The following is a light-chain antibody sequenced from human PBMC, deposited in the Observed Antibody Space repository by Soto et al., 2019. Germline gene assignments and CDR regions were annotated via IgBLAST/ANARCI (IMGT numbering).Light chain of an antibody. V-gene: IGLV2-14*01. CDR3: SSYTSSTPYV. Sequence: QSALTQPASVSGSPGQSITISCTGTSSDVGGYNYVSWYQQHPGKAPKLMIYEVSNRPPGVANRFSGSKSGNTASLTISGLQAEDEDDYYCSSYTSSTPYVFGPGTKVTVL. J-gene: IGLJ1*01. CDR1: SSDVGGYNY. CDR2: EVS.